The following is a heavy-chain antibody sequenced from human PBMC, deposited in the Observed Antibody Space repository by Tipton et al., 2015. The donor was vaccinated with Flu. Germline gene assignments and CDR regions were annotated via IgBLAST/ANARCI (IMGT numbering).Heavy chain of an antibody. CDR2: IDYSGST. J-gene: IGHJ4*02. D-gene: IGHD3-22*01. CDR3: ARGRGYYYDFDY. CDR1: GGSISSSSYY. Sequence: TLSLTCTVSGGSISSSSYYWGWIRQPPGKGLEWIGSIDYSGSTYYNPSLKSRVTISVDTSKNQFSLKLSSVTAADTAVYYCARGRGYYYDFDYWGQGTLVNVSS. V-gene: IGHV4-39*01.